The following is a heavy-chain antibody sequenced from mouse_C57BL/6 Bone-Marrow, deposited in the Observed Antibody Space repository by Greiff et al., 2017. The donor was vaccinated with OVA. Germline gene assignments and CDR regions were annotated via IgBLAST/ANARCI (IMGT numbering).Heavy chain of an antibody. V-gene: IGHV5-6*01. D-gene: IGHD1-1*01. CDR2: ISSGGSYT. CDR3: ARHYYGSSYY. CDR1: GFTFSSYG. J-gene: IGHJ2*01. Sequence: EVHLVESGGDLVKPGGSLKLSCAASGFTFSSYGMSWVRPTPDKRLEWVATISSGGSYTYYPDSVKGRFTIARDNAKNTLYLQMSSLKSEDTAMYYCARHYYGSSYYWGQGTTLTVSS.